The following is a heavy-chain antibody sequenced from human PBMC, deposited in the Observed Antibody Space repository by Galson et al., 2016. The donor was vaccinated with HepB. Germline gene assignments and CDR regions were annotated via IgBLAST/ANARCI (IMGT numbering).Heavy chain of an antibody. D-gene: IGHD4-23*01. J-gene: IGHJ4*02. CDR2: ISDDGHNK. Sequence: SLRLSCAASGFSFSDYAMHWVRQAPGKGLEWVAIISDDGHNKYYADSVKGRFTISRDDSKDTVNLEMNSLRREDTAWYYCAKDFRWISDYWGQGILVTVSS. CDR3: AKDFRWISDY. CDR1: GFSFSDYA. V-gene: IGHV3-30-3*01.